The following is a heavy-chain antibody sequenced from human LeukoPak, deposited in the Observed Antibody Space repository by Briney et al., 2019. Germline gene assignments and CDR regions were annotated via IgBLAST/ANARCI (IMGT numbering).Heavy chain of an antibody. D-gene: IGHD5-24*01. CDR1: GFTFSSYA. V-gene: IGHV3-23*01. CDR3: SNGRDGYNLDY. Sequence: GGSLRLSCAASGFTFSSYAMNWVRQGPGKWLEWVSDIRGSGGSTNYADSVKGRFTISRDNSKNTLYLQMNSLRAEDTAVYYCSNGRDGYNLDYWGQGALVTVSS. J-gene: IGHJ4*02. CDR2: IRGSGGST.